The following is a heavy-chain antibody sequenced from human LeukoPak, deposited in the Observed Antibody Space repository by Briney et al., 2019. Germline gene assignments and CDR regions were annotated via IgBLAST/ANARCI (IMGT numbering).Heavy chain of an antibody. CDR3: ARDRVAMYSSGWYWFDP. D-gene: IGHD6-19*01. CDR2: ISAYNGNT. Sequence: ASVKVSCKASGYTFTSYGISWVRQAPGQGLEWMGWISAYNGNTNFAQKLQGRVTMTTGTSTSTAYMELRSLRSDDTAVYYCARDRVAMYSSGWYWFDPWGQGTLVTVSS. CDR1: GYTFTSYG. J-gene: IGHJ5*02. V-gene: IGHV1-18*01.